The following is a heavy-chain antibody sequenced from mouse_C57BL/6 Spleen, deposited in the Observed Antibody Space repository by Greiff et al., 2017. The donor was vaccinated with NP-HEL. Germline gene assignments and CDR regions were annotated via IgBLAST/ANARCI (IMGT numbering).Heavy chain of an antibody. V-gene: IGHV1-26*01. J-gene: IGHJ1*03. CDR1: GYTFTDYY. D-gene: IGHD1-1*01. Sequence: VQLKQSGPELVKPGASVKISCKASGYTFTDYYMNWVKQSHGKSLEWIGDINPNNGGTSYNQKFKGKATLTVDKSSSTAYMELRSLTSEDSAVYYCARKVHYYGSSYWYFDVWGTGTTVTVSS. CDR3: ARKVHYYGSSYWYFDV. CDR2: INPNNGGT.